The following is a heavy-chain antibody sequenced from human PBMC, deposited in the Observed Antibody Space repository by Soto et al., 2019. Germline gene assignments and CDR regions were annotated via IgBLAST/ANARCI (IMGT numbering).Heavy chain of an antibody. CDR2: MSRSSRYI. CDR1: GFTFNSYS. V-gene: IGHV3-21*01. Sequence: EVQLVESGGGLVKPGGSLRLSCAASGFTFNSYSMNWVRQAPGKGLEWVSSMSRSSRYIYYADSVKGRFTISRDNARNSVYLQMNSRRAEDTAVYYCARDGGVAATLANYFDYWGQGTLVTVSS. J-gene: IGHJ4*02. CDR3: ARDGGVAATLANYFDY. D-gene: IGHD2-15*01.